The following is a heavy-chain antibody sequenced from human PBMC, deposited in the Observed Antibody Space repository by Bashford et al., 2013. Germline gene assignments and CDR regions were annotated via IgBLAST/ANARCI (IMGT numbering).Heavy chain of an antibody. CDR2: IYSGGST. D-gene: IGHD1-26*01. J-gene: IGHJ4*02. CDR3: ARAEGATHFDY. Sequence: VRQAPGKGLEWVSVIYSGGSTYYADSVKGRFTISRDNSKNTLYLQMNSLRAEDTAVYYCARAEGATHFDYWGQGTLVTVSS. V-gene: IGHV3-53*01.